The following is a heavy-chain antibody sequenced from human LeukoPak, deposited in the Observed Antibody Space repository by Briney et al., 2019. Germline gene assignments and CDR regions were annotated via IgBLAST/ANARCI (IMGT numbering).Heavy chain of an antibody. CDR2: IYTSGST. V-gene: IGHV4-4*07. CDR3: ARAPSWGYSGYDKSYFDY. Sequence: SETLSLTCTVSGGSISSYYWSWIRQPAGKGLEWIGRIYTSGSTNYNPSLKSRVTMSVDTSKNQFSLKLSSVTAADTAVYYCARAPSWGYSGYDKSYFDYWGQGTLVTVSS. CDR1: GGSISSYY. J-gene: IGHJ4*02. D-gene: IGHD5-12*01.